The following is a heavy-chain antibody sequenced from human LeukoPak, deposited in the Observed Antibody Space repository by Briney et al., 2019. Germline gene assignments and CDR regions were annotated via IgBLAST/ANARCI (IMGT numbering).Heavy chain of an antibody. CDR1: GFTASVNY. CDR3: ARAQRIMMTHAFDL. Sequence: GGSLRLSCAASGFTASVNYMSWVRHAPGKGLERVSVIYSSGGTYYADSVKVRFTISRDSSKNTLYLQMNSLRAEDTAVYHCARAQRIMMTHAFDLWGQGTMVTVSS. CDR2: IYSSGGT. J-gene: IGHJ3*01. V-gene: IGHV3-53*01. D-gene: IGHD2-15*01.